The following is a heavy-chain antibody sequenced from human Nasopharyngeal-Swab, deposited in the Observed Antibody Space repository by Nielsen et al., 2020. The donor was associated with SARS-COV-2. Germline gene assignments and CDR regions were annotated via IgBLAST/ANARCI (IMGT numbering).Heavy chain of an antibody. Sequence: SETLSLTCAVSGGSFRSSYWSWVRQPPGKGLEWIGYIYDTGTTNINPSLKSRVSISLDTSKRQFSLRLRSATAADTAVYFCARENTMSAFDLWGRGTLVTVSS. J-gene: IGHJ4*02. CDR2: IYDTGTT. CDR1: GGSFRSSY. D-gene: IGHD3-3*01. V-gene: IGHV4-59*01. CDR3: ARENTMSAFDL.